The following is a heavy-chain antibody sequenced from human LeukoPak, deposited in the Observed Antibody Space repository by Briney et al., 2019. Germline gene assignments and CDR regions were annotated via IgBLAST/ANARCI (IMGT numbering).Heavy chain of an antibody. D-gene: IGHD3-10*01. CDR1: GYTFTSYY. Sequence: ASVKVSCKASGYTFTSYYMHWVRQAPGQGLEWMGIINPSGGSTSYAQKFQGRVTMTRDTSTSTVYMELSSLRSEDTAVYYCVRDPGSGSYGDSFDYWGQGTLVTVSS. CDR2: INPSGGST. V-gene: IGHV1-46*01. CDR3: VRDPGSGSYGDSFDY. J-gene: IGHJ4*02.